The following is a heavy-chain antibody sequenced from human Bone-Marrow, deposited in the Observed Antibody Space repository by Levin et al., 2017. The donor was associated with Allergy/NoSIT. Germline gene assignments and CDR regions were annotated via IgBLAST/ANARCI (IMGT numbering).Heavy chain of an antibody. CDR1: GYKFNDCY. CDR3: ARARTEGDDEMDY. V-gene: IGHV1-2*02. Sequence: GESLKISCQASGYKFNDCYIYWVRQAPGQGLEWMGWIDPNSGDTKYAQRFQGRVSMTRDTSISTAYMEVRSLRSDDTAVYYCARARTEGDDEMDYWGQGTLVTVSS. D-gene: IGHD3-16*01. J-gene: IGHJ4*02. CDR2: IDPNSGDT.